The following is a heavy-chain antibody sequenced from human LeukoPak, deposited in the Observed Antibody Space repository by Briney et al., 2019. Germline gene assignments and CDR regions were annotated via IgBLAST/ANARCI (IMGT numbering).Heavy chain of an antibody. V-gene: IGHV4-39*01. D-gene: IGHD1-1*01. J-gene: IGHJ4*02. Sequence: SETLSLTCTVSGGSISSSSYYWGWIRQPPGKGLEWIGCIYYSGSTYYNPSLKSRVTISVDTSKNQFSLKLSSVTAADTAVYYCARLQPTGVDYWGQGTLVTVSS. CDR3: ARLQPTGVDY. CDR2: IYYSGST. CDR1: GGSISSSSYY.